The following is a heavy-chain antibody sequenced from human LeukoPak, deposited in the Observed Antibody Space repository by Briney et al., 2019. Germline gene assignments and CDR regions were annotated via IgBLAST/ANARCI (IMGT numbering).Heavy chain of an antibody. CDR2: INHSGST. CDR1: RGSPSKYN. V-gene: IGHV4-34*01. Sequence: PQTPSLTRAVSRGSPSKYNWSWIPQPPRKRLERIGEINHSGSTNYNPSLKSRVTISVDTSKNQFSLKRSSVTAADTAVYYCARIGVYGSGSYAPTNWFDPWGQGTLVTVSS. D-gene: IGHD3-10*01. CDR3: ARIGVYGSGSYAPTNWFDP. J-gene: IGHJ5*02.